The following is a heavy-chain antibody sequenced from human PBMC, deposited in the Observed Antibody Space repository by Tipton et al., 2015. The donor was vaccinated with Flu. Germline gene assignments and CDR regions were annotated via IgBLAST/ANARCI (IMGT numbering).Heavy chain of an antibody. D-gene: IGHD3-3*01. CDR2: INHSGST. Sequence: TLSLTCAVYGGSFSGYYWSWIRQPPGKGLEWIGEINHSGSTNYNPSLKSRVTISVDTSKNQFSLKLSSVTAADTAVYYCARSSLVFYYDFWSAHGWNWFDPWGQGTLVPVSS. V-gene: IGHV4-34*01. CDR1: GGSFSGYY. J-gene: IGHJ5*02. CDR3: ARSSLVFYYDFWSAHGWNWFDP.